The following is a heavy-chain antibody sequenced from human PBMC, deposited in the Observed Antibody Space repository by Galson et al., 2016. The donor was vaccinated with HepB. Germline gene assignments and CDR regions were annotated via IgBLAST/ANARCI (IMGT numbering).Heavy chain of an antibody. CDR3: ARGLRWYWYLDL. CDR1: GFSISIYS. D-gene: IGHD4-23*01. J-gene: IGHJ2*01. Sequence: SLRLSCAASGFSISIYSMNWVRQAPGKGLEWVSAIRGSGTGTSYTDSVKGRFTISRDNSKNTLYLQMNSLRADDTAVYYCARGLRWYWYLDLWGRGTLVTVSS. V-gene: IGHV3-23*01. CDR2: IRGSGTGT.